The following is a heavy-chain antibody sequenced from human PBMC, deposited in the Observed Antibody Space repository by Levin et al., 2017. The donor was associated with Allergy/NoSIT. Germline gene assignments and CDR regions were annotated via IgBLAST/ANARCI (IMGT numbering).Heavy chain of an antibody. Sequence: SETLSLTCAVYGGSFSGYYWSWIRQPPGKGLEWIGEINHSGSTNYNPSLKSRVTISVDTSKNQFSLKLSSVTAADTAVYYCARGWIGGFDPWGQGTLVTVSS. V-gene: IGHV4-34*01. D-gene: IGHD3-10*01. CDR1: GGSFSGYY. CDR3: ARGWIGGFDP. CDR2: INHSGST. J-gene: IGHJ5*02.